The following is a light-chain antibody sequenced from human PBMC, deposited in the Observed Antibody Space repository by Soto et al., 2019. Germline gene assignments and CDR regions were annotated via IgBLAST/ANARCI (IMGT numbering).Light chain of an antibody. CDR3: QQLNMDTQT. CDR2: PAS. Sequence: IRLTKCPSPLSASVGDRVTIPCRASQGIXSYLAWYQQKPGKAPKILXYPASTFQIGFPSSFSGSGSGTDFTRTISSLQPDDCDTYYWQQLNMDTQTFGQGTKVDIK. V-gene: IGKV1-9*01. J-gene: IGKJ1*01. CDR1: QGIXSY.